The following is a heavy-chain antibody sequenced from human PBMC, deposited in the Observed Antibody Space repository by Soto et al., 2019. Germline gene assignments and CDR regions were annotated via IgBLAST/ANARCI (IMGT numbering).Heavy chain of an antibody. J-gene: IGHJ5*02. V-gene: IGHV3-23*01. CDR1: GFTFSSSA. CDR2: ISASGGST. D-gene: IGHD3-3*01. Sequence: EVQLLESGGTLVQPGGSLRLSCAASGFTFSSSAMTWVRQAPGKGLEWVSSISASGGSTFYVDSVQGRFTISRDQSKNSLSPQLSSLRAEETAVYSCANMANYDLWRASSHSWFDPWGQGTLVTVSS. CDR3: ANMANYDLWRASSHSWFDP.